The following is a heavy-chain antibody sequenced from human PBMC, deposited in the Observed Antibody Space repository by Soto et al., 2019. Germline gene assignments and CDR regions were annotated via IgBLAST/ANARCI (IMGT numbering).Heavy chain of an antibody. J-gene: IGHJ6*02. D-gene: IGHD3-10*01. V-gene: IGHV1-2*04. CDR1: GYTFTGYY. CDR2: INPNSGGT. CDR3: ARVRVTMVRGVIITSGYYGMDV. Sequence: ASVKVSCKASGYTFTGYYMHWVRQAPGQGLEWMGWINPNSGGTNYAQKFQGWVTMTRDTSISTAYMELSRLRSDDTAVYYCARVRVTMVRGVIITSGYYGMDVWGQGTTVTVSS.